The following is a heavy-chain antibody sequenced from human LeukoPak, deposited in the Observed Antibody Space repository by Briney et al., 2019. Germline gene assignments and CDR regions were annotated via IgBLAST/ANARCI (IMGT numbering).Heavy chain of an antibody. CDR3: AKDKSSGWYYFDY. Sequence: GGSLRLSCAASGFIFSSYSMNWVRQAPGKGLEWVSYISSSSSTIYYADSVKGRFTISRDNAKNSLYLQMNSLRAEDTALYYCAKDKSSGWYYFDYWGQGTLVTVSS. V-gene: IGHV3-48*04. J-gene: IGHJ4*02. D-gene: IGHD6-19*01. CDR2: ISSSSSTI. CDR1: GFIFSSYS.